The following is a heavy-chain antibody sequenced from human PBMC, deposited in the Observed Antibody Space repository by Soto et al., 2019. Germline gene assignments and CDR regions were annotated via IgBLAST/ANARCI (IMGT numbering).Heavy chain of an antibody. CDR1: GGPFSSYA. CDR2: IIPIFGSA. J-gene: IGHJ3*02. CDR3: ARDPRGYDSSGYYYPGAFDI. V-gene: IGHV1-69*06. Sequence: SVEVSCKASGGPFSSYAISWVRQAPGQGLECMGGIIPIFGSANYAQKFQGRVTITADKSTSTAYMELSSLRSEDTAVYYCARDPRGYDSSGYYYPGAFDIWGQRTMVAV. D-gene: IGHD3-22*01.